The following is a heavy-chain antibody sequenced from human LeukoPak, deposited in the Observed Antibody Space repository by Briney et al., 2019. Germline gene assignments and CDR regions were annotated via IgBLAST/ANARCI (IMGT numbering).Heavy chain of an antibody. CDR2: ISYDGSDK. D-gene: IGHD2-2*01. V-gene: IGHV3-30*18. CDR3: AKDGYPLGYCSSTNCPYYFNY. J-gene: IGHJ4*02. CDR1: GFTFSSYG. Sequence: PGGSLRLSCAASGFTFSSYGMRWVRQAPGKGLEWVAVISYDGSDKYYADSVKGRFTISRDNSKNTLYLQMNSLRTEDTAVYYCAKDGYPLGYCSSTNCPYYFNYWGQGTLVTVSS.